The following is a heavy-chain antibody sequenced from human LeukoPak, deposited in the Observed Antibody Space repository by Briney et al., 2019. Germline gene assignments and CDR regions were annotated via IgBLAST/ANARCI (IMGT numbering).Heavy chain of an antibody. V-gene: IGHV3-30-3*01. CDR1: GFTFSSYA. CDR2: ISYDGSNK. Sequence: PGGSLRLSCAASGFTFSSYAMHWVRQAPVKGLEWVAVISYDGSNKYYADSVKGRFTISRDNSKNTLYLQMNSLRAEDTAVYYCARRGYNYGSTGYYFDYWGQGTLVTVSS. CDR3: ARRGYNYGSTGYYFDY. D-gene: IGHD5-18*01. J-gene: IGHJ4*02.